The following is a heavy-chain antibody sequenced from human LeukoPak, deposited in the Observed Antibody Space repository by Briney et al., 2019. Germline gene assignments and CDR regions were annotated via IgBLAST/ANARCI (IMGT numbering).Heavy chain of an antibody. D-gene: IGHD3-3*01. CDR3: ARESRRFLEWFDY. J-gene: IGHJ4*02. V-gene: IGHV3-21*01. CDR2: ISSSSSYI. CDR1: GFTFSSYS. Sequence: GGSLTLSCAASGFTFSSYSMNWLRQAPGKGLEWVSSISSSSSYIYYADSVKGRFTIFRDNAKNSLYLQMNSLRAEDTAVYYCARESRRFLEWFDYWGQGTLVTVSS.